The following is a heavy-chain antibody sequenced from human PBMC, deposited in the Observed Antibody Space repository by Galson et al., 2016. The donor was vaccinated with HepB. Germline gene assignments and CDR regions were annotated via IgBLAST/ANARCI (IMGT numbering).Heavy chain of an antibody. J-gene: IGHJ4*02. CDR2: INAGNGNR. Sequence: QSGAEVKKPGSSVQVSCKASGYTFPSYGIQWVRQAPGQRHEWMGWINAGNGNRKYSQKFQGRVTITRDTSASTVYMELSSLRSEDTAVYYCARDRHMVRGVINSRFDYWGQGTLVTVSS. CDR3: ARDRHMVRGVINSRFDY. D-gene: IGHD3-10*01. CDR1: GYTFPSYG. V-gene: IGHV1-3*01.